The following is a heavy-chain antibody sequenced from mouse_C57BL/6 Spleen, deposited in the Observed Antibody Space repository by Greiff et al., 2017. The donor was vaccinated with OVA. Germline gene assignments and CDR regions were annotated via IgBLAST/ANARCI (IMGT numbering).Heavy chain of an antibody. CDR3: ARHYGSSPWYFDV. CDR1: GYTFTSYW. D-gene: IGHD1-1*01. Sequence: QVQLQQPGAELVMPGASVKLSCKASGYTFTSYWMHWVKQRPGQGLEWIGEIDPSDSYTNSNQKFKGKSTLTVDKSSSTAYMQLSSLTSEDSAVDYCARHYGSSPWYFDVWGTGTTVTVSS. CDR2: IDPSDSYT. J-gene: IGHJ1*03. V-gene: IGHV1-69*01.